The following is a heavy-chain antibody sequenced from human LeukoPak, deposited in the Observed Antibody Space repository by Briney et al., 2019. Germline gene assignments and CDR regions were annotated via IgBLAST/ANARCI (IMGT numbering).Heavy chain of an antibody. CDR3: ARDAFSRISIFGVVSDAFDI. D-gene: IGHD3-3*01. V-gene: IGHV3-7*01. CDR1: GFTFSSYW. J-gene: IGHJ3*02. Sequence: GGSLRLSCAASGFTFSSYWMTWVRQAPGKGLEWVANIKQDGSEKYCVDSVKGRFTISRDNAKNSLYLQMNSLRAEDTAVYFCARDAFSRISIFGVVSDAFDIWGQGTMVTVSS. CDR2: IKQDGSEK.